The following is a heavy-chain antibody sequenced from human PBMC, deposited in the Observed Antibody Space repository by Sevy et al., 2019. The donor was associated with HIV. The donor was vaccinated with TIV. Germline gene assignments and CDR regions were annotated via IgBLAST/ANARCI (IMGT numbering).Heavy chain of an antibody. CDR1: GFTFSSYG. J-gene: IGHJ4*02. D-gene: IGHD3-3*01. Sequence: GGSLRLSCAASGFTFSSYGMHWVRQAPGKGLEWVAFIRYDGSNKYYADSVKGRFTFSRDNSKNTLYLQMNSLRAEDTAVYYCAKSQRAYYDFWSPFDYWGQGTLVTVSS. V-gene: IGHV3-30*02. CDR3: AKSQRAYYDFWSPFDY. CDR2: IRYDGSNK.